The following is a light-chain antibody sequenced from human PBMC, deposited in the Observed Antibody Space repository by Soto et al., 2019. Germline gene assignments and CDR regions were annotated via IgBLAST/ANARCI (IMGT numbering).Light chain of an antibody. CDR1: QSVSSN. J-gene: IGKJ1*01. CDR2: GAS. Sequence: EIVMTQSPATLSVSPGERATLSCRASQSVSSNLAWYQQKPGQAPRLLIYGASTRATGIPARFSGSGSATEVTLTISSLQSEDFAVDYCQQYNNWPPWTFGHGTKVEIK. CDR3: QQYNNWPPWT. V-gene: IGKV3-15*01.